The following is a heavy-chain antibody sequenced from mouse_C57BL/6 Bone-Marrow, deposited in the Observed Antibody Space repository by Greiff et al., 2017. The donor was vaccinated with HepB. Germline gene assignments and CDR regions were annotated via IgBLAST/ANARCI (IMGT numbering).Heavy chain of an antibody. CDR2: INPYNGGT. J-gene: IGHJ1*03. CDR1: GYTFTDYY. CDR3: ARRTAYWYFDV. V-gene: IGHV1-19*01. Sequence: VQLKESGPVLVKPGASVKMSCKASGYTFTDYYMNWVKQSHGKSLEWIGVINPYNGGTSYNQKFKGKATLTVDKSSSTAYMELNSLTSEDSAVYYCARRTAYWYFDVWGTGTTVTVSS. D-gene: IGHD4-1*01.